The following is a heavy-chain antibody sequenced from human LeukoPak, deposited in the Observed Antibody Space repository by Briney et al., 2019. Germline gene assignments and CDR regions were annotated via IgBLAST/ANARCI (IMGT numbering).Heavy chain of an antibody. D-gene: IGHD3-3*01. V-gene: IGHV3-48*02. CDR3: AKDPATGFWSGYSFDY. CDR1: GFTFSSYS. J-gene: IGHJ4*02. CDR2: ISSSSSTI. Sequence: PGGSLRLSCAASGFTFSSYSMNWVRQAPGKGLEWVSYISSSSSTIYYADSVKGRFTISRDNAKNSLYLQMNSLRDEDTAVYYCAKDPATGFWSGYSFDYWGQGTLVTVSS.